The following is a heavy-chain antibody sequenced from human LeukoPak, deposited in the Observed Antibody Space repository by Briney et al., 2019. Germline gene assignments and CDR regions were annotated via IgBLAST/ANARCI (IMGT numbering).Heavy chain of an antibody. CDR3: ARHVAVVPAASGVWHAFDI. Sequence: SVNVSCKASGRTFSSYAISGVRQAPGQGLEWVGGIIPIFGTANYAQKIQGRVTIPADESTSTAYMELSSLRSEDTAVYYCARHVAVVPAASGVWHAFDIWGQGTIVTVSS. V-gene: IGHV1-69*13. J-gene: IGHJ3*02. CDR2: IIPIFGTA. CDR1: GRTFSSYA. D-gene: IGHD2-2*01.